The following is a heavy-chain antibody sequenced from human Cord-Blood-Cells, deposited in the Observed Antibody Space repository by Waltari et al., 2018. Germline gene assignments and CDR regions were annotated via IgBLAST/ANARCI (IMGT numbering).Heavy chain of an antibody. CDR2: INPNSGGT. CDR3: ARGGNTAMVYYYYYYMDV. D-gene: IGHD5-18*01. CDR1: GYTFTGYY. J-gene: IGHJ6*03. Sequence: QVQLVQSGAEVKKPRASVKVSCKASGYTFTGYYMHWVRQAPGQGLEWMGWINPNSGGTNYAQKFQGRVTMTRDTSISTAYMELSRLRSDDTAVYYCARGGNTAMVYYYYYYMDVWGKGTTVTVSS. V-gene: IGHV1-2*02.